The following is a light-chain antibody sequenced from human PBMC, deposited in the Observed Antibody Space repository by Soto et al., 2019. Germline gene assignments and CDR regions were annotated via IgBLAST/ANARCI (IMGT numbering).Light chain of an antibody. J-gene: IGKJ4*01. CDR2: LGS. Sequence: IVLTQSPLSLPVTPGEPASISCRSSQSLLHNNGYNYLDWYLQKPGQSPQLVIYLGSNRASGVPDRFSGSASGTDFTLKISRVEAEDVGVYYCMQALQSPRGLSFGGGTKVEIK. V-gene: IGKV2-28*01. CDR3: MQALQSPRGLS. CDR1: QSLLHNNGYNY.